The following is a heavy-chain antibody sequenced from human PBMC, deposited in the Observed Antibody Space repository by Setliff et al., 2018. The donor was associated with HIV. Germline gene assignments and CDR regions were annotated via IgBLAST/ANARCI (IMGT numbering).Heavy chain of an antibody. D-gene: IGHD6-13*01. Sequence: ASVKVSCKTSGYSFSSHPIHWVRQAPGQRPEWMGWIKTGNGDTQYSQKFRDRVTITRDISASTAYMELSSLGSEDTAVFYCARTPEGAAVFDYWGQGTLVTVSS. CDR2: IKTGNGDT. CDR3: ARTPEGAAVFDY. V-gene: IGHV1-3*04. J-gene: IGHJ4*02. CDR1: GYSFSSHP.